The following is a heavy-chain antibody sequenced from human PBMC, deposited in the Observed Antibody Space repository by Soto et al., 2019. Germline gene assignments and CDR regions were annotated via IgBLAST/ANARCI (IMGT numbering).Heavy chain of an antibody. D-gene: IGHD3-22*01. CDR1: GYTFTSYW. J-gene: IGHJ3*02. V-gene: IGHV5-10-1*01. CDR3: ARRFTYYYDSSGEGDAFDI. Sequence: RGESLKISCKGSGYTFTSYWISWVRQMPGKGLEWMGRIDPSDSYTNYSPSFQGHVTISADKSISTAYLQWSSLKASDTAMYYCARRFTYYYDSSGEGDAFDIWGQGTMVTVSS. CDR2: IDPSDSYT.